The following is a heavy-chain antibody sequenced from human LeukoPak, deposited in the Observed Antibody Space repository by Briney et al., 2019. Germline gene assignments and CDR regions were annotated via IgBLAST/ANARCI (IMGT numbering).Heavy chain of an antibody. V-gene: IGHV1-2*02. CDR3: ARDYDSSGFVDY. D-gene: IGHD3-22*01. J-gene: IGHJ4*02. CDR1: GYTFTGYY. CDR2: INPNSGGT. Sequence: ASVKVSCKASGYTFTGYYMHWVRQAPGQGLEWMGWINPNSGGTNYAQKFQGRVTMTRDTFISTAYMELSRLRSDDTAVYYCARDYDSSGFVDYWGQGTLVTVSS.